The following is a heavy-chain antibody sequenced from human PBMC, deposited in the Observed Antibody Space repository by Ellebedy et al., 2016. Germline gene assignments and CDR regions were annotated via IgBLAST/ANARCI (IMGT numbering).Heavy chain of an antibody. J-gene: IGHJ3*01. V-gene: IGHV4-59*02. CDR3: AKWNGDWYAFDV. D-gene: IGHD1-1*01. CDR1: GGSVSSDY. Sequence: SETLSLTCNVSGGSVSSDYWNWIRRPPGKGLEWIGYVFHTGTSNYNPSLRSRVSMSVDTSKRQFSLRLTSVIAADTAVYYCAKWNGDWYAFDVWGQGTMVTVSS. CDR2: VFHTGTS.